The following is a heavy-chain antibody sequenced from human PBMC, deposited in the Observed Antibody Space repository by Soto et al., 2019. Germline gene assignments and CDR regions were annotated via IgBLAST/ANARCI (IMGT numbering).Heavy chain of an antibody. V-gene: IGHV3-33*01. J-gene: IGHJ4*02. CDR1: RFTFRSYG. Sequence: GGSQRLSCASSRFTFRSYGMHWIRQAPGKGLEWVAVIWYDGSNKDYADSVKGRFTISRDNSKNTLYLQMNSLRVEDTAVYYCARDVEYDYGFDYWGQGTLVTVSS. CDR2: IWYDGSNK. D-gene: IGHD3-10*01. CDR3: ARDVEYDYGFDY.